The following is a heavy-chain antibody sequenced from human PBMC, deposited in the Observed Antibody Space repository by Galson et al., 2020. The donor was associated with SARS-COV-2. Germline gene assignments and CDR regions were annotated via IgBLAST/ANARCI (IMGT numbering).Heavy chain of an antibody. CDR1: GFMFKNYH. J-gene: IGHJ4*02. V-gene: IGHV3-33*01. Sequence: GGSLRLSCAASGFMFKNYHMHWVRQAPGKGLEWVAIIWYDGTKKYYGDSVKGRFTISRDNSKNTLNLEMNSLRAEDTALYYCARDKEGSGWYFDYWGQGILVTVSS. CDR3: ARDKEGSGWYFDY. CDR2: IWYDGTKK. D-gene: IGHD6-19*01.